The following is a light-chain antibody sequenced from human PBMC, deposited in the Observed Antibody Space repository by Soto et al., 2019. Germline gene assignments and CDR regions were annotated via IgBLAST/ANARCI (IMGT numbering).Light chain of an antibody. Sequence: QSALTQPASVSGSPGQSITISCTGTSSDVGSYNLVSWYQQHPGKAPKLMIYEGSKRPSGVSNRFSGSKSGNTASLTISGLQAEDEADYYCSSYASSTTPYVFGTRTKATVL. CDR1: SSDVGSYNL. V-gene: IGLV2-14*02. CDR2: EGS. J-gene: IGLJ1*01. CDR3: SSYASSTTPYV.